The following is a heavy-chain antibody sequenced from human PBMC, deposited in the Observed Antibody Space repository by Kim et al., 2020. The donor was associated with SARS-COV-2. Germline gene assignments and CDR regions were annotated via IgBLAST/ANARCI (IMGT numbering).Heavy chain of an antibody. CDR1: GAPTTNYF. Sequence: SETLSLTCTVSGAPTTNYFWSWIRQTPGEGLEWVAYVHYTVAAKYNSALKSRASVSLDTSTNQFSLRLTSVTAADTAVYFCARHLPQPDSRNWFLSFDYWGRGTLVAVHS. CDR3: ARHLPQPDSRNWFLSFDY. D-gene: IGHD6-13*01. CDR2: VHYTVAA. J-gene: IGHJ4*02. V-gene: IGHV4-59*08.